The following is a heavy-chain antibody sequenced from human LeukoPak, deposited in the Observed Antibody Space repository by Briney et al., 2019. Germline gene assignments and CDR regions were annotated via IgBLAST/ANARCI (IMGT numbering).Heavy chain of an antibody. CDR3: ATSIDWPNVFGH. V-gene: IGHV4-59*01. Sequence: KPSETLSLTCTVSGGSITTYYWTWIRQPPDKGLQFIGSFYHTGSTNYNPSLESAVTISEDTSKNQISLELRSVTAADTAVYYCATSIDWPNVFGHWGQGILVTVSS. CDR2: FYHTGST. CDR1: GGSITTYY. J-gene: IGHJ4*02. D-gene: IGHD2-21*01.